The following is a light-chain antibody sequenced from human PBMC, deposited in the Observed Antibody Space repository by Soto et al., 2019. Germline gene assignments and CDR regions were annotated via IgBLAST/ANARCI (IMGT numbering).Light chain of an antibody. Sequence: QSVLTQPPSASGTPGQRVTISCSGSSSNIGHNPVNWYQQLPGTAPKLLIYSNSHRPSGVPDRFSGSKSGTSASLAISVLQSEDEADYYCDSWYDSLTGSLVFGGGTKLTVL. CDR3: DSWYDSLTGSLV. CDR2: SNS. J-gene: IGLJ3*02. V-gene: IGLV1-44*01. CDR1: SSNIGHNP.